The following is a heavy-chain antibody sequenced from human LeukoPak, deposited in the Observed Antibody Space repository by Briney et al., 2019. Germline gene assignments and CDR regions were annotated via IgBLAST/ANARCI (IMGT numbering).Heavy chain of an antibody. V-gene: IGHV1-69*04. CDR1: GGTFSSYA. CDR3: AREPYPDTGYFDY. CDR2: IIPILGIA. J-gene: IGHJ4*02. Sequence: SVKVSCKASGGTFSSYAISWVRQAPGQGLEWMGRIIPILGIANYAQKFQGRVTITAYKSTSTAYMELSSLRSEDTAVYYCAREPYPDTGYFDYWGQGTLVTVSS.